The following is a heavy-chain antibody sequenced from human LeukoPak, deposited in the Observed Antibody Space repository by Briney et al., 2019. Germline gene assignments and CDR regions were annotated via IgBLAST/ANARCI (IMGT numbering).Heavy chain of an antibody. CDR2: IFYSGRT. V-gene: IGHV4-59*07. CDR3: ARLKGRTDY. Sequence: SHTPSLTLIVVGGSIIYSFCACSRQPPCKGLEWIGNIFYSGRTNYNPSLKSRVTISVDTSKNQFSLKLSSVTAADTAVYYCARLKGRTDYWGQGTLVTVSS. D-gene: IGHD2-15*01. J-gene: IGHJ4*02. CDR1: GGSIIYSF.